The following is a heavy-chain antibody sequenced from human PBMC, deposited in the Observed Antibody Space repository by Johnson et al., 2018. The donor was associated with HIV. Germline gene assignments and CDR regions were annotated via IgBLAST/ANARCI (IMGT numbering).Heavy chain of an antibody. CDR2: ISGSGSTI. J-gene: IGHJ3*02. V-gene: IGHV3-11*04. D-gene: IGHD1-26*01. CDR1: GFTFSDYY. CDR3: AKDLWGGSYLDVFDI. Sequence: VQLVESGGGLVKPGGSLRLSCAASGFTFSDYYMSWIRQAPGKGLEWVSYISGSGSTIYYADSVKGRFTISRDNARNSLYLQINSLRAEDTAIYYCAKDLWGGSYLDVFDIWGQGTMVTVSS.